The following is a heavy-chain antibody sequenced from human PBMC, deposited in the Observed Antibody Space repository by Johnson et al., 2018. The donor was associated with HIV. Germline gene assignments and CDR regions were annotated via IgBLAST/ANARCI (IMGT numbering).Heavy chain of an antibody. J-gene: IGHJ3*02. CDR2: IKKDGSEK. CDR1: GFIISSYW. D-gene: IGHD2-21*01. Sequence: EQLEESGGGLVQPGGSLRLSCAASGFIISSYWMTWVRQAPGKGLEWVANIKKDGSEKYYADSVKGRFTISRDNSKNTLYLQMNSLRAEDTAVYYCAKDVAFRDDAFDIWGQGTMVTVSS. V-gene: IGHV3-7*01. CDR3: AKDVAFRDDAFDI.